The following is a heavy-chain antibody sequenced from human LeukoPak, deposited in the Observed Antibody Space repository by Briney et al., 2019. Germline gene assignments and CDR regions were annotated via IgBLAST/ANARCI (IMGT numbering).Heavy chain of an antibody. CDR1: GFTFSSYA. J-gene: IGHJ6*02. D-gene: IGHD3-10*01. CDR2: ISSNGGST. CDR3: ARLGITMVRGVITYSGMDV. V-gene: IGHV3-64*01. Sequence: GGSLRLSCAASGFTFSSYAMHWVRQAPGKGLEYVSAISSNGGSTYYANSVKGRFTISRDNSKNTLYLQMGSLRAEDMAVYYCARLGITMVRGVITYSGMDVWGQGTTVTVSS.